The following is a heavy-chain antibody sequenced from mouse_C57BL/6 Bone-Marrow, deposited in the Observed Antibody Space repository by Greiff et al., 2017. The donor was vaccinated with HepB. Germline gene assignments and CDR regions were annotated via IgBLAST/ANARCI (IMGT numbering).Heavy chain of an antibody. Sequence: EVKLEESGGGLVQPGGSMKLSCAASGFTFSDAWMDWVRQSPEKGLEWVAEIRNKANNHATYYAESVKGRFTISRDDSKSSVYLQMNSLRAEDTGIYYCTKGQLRLPSMDYWGQGTSVTVSS. CDR1: GFTFSDAW. D-gene: IGHD3-2*02. CDR2: IRNKANNHAT. CDR3: TKGQLRLPSMDY. J-gene: IGHJ4*01. V-gene: IGHV6-6*01.